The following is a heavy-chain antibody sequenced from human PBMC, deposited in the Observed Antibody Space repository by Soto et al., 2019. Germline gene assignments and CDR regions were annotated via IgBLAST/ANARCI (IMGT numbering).Heavy chain of an antibody. CDR2: MNPNSGNT. Sequence: QVQLVQSGAEVKEPGASVKVSCKASGYTFTTYDINWVRQATGQGLEWMGWMNPNSGNTGYAQNFQARVTMTRNTSISTADRELGSVRSEDTAVYYCARRGVYSSGGKDAFDIWGQGTVVTVSS. V-gene: IGHV1-8*01. D-gene: IGHD3-10*01. CDR3: ARRGVYSSGGKDAFDI. J-gene: IGHJ3*02. CDR1: GYTFTTYD.